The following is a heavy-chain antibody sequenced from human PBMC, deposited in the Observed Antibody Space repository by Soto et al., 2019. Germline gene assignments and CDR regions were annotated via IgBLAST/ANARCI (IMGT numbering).Heavy chain of an antibody. CDR3: AKDAYYYDSSGYLSFSWFDP. Sequence: GGSLRLSXAASGFTFSSYAMSWVRQAQGKGLEWVSAISGSGGSTYYADSVKGRFTISRDNSKNTLYLQMNSLRAEDTAVYYCAKDAYYYDSSGYLSFSWFDPWGQGTLLTVSS. CDR2: ISGSGGST. D-gene: IGHD3-22*01. J-gene: IGHJ5*02. CDR1: GFTFSSYA. V-gene: IGHV3-23*01.